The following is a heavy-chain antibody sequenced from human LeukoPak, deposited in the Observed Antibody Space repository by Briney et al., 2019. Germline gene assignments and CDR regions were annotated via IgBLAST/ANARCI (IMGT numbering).Heavy chain of an antibody. CDR3: AIDSAAADPRMGYYYYMDV. Sequence: GGSLRLSCAASGFTFSSYEMNWVRQAPGKGLEWVSYISSSGSTIYYADSVKGRFTISRDNAKNSLYLQMNSLRAEDTAVYYCAIDSAAADPRMGYYYYMDVWGKGTTVTISS. D-gene: IGHD6-13*01. CDR2: ISSSGSTI. J-gene: IGHJ6*03. V-gene: IGHV3-48*03. CDR1: GFTFSSYE.